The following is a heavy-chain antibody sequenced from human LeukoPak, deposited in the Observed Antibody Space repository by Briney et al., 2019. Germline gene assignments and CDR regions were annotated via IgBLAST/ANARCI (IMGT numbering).Heavy chain of an antibody. Sequence: ASVKVSCTASGYTFTSYAMNRVRQAPGPGLGWEGWINTNHGNPTYAQGVTLRFVFALYTSVSTAYLQISSLKAEDTAVYDCARVRHCSGGSCSRWYFDYWGQGTLVTVSS. CDR2: INTNHGNP. V-gene: IGHV7-4-1*02. CDR1: GYTFTSYA. J-gene: IGHJ4*02. CDR3: ARVRHCSGGSCSRWYFDY. D-gene: IGHD2-15*01.